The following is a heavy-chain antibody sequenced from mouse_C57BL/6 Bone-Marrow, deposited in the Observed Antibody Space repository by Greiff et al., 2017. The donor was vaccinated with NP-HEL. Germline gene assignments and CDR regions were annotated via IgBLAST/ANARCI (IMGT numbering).Heavy chain of an antibody. Sequence: EVKLVESGEGLVKPGGSLKLSCAASGFTFSSYAMSWVRQTPEKRLEWVAYISSGGDYIYYADTVKGRFTISRDNARNTLYLQMSSLKSEDTAMYYCTRDPTLSYGNYQDWYFDVWGTGTTVTVSS. CDR2: ISSGGDYI. D-gene: IGHD2-1*01. CDR1: GFTFSSYA. J-gene: IGHJ1*03. V-gene: IGHV5-9-1*02. CDR3: TRDPTLSYGNYQDWYFDV.